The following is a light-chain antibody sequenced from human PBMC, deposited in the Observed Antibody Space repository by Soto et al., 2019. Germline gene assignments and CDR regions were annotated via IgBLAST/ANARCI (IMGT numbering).Light chain of an antibody. CDR1: QSVGTRL. CDR3: QHYQVGQPIA. V-gene: IGKV3-20*01. J-gene: IGKJ5*01. Sequence: IVLTQSQDTLSFSPGDRATLSCRASQSVGTRLAWYQHKTGQAPSLLMSGASSRATGIPDRFSGSGSETDFTLTISSLEPEDFALYYCQHYQVGQPIAFGRGTRPEI. CDR2: GAS.